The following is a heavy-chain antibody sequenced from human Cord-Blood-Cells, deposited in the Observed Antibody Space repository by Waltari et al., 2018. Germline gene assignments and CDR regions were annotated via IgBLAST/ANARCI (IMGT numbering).Heavy chain of an antibody. Sequence: QVQLVQSGAEGKKPGASVKVPCKASGYTLTGYYIHWVRQAPGQGLEWMGWINPNSGGTNYAQKFQGWVTMTRDTSISTAYMELSRLRSDDTAVYYCAREGMSGYYFFDYWGQGTLVTVSS. CDR2: INPNSGGT. CDR3: AREGMSGYYFFDY. V-gene: IGHV1-2*04. D-gene: IGHD3-3*01. J-gene: IGHJ4*02. CDR1: GYTLTGYY.